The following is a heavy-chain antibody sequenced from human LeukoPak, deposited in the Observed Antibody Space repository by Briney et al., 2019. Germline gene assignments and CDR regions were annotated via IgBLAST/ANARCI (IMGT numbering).Heavy chain of an antibody. CDR2: IYTSGGT. CDR1: SGSFSGYY. V-gene: IGHV4-4*07. Sequence: SETLSLTCAVFSGSFSGYYWTWIRQPAGKGLEWIGRIYTSGGTNYNPSLKSRVTMSVDTSTNQFSLKLSSVTAADTAMYYCARAAEYSSGWYLFDFWGQGILVTVSA. D-gene: IGHD6-19*01. CDR3: ARAAEYSSGWYLFDF. J-gene: IGHJ4*02.